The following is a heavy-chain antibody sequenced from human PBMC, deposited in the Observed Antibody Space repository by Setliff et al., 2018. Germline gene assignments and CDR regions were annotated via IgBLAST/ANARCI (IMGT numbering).Heavy chain of an antibody. Sequence: GASVKASCKASGGTFSSYAITWVRQAPGQGLEWMGGIIPIFGTAKYAQKFQGRVTITADQSTRTAYMELSSLRSEDTAVYYCAIPSSGNFYFDYWGQGTRVTVS. CDR1: GGTFSSYA. J-gene: IGHJ4*02. CDR2: IIPIFGTA. V-gene: IGHV1-69*13. D-gene: IGHD1-26*01. CDR3: AIPSSGNFYFDY.